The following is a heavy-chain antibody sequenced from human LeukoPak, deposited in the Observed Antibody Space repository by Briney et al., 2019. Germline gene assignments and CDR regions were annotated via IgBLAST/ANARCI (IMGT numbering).Heavy chain of an antibody. Sequence: SETLSLTCAVYGGSFSGYYWSWIRQPPGKGLEWIGEISHSGSTNYNPSLKSRVTISVDTSKNQFSLKLSSVTAADTAVYYCARPSGGSYHFDYWGQGTLVTVSS. CDR2: ISHSGST. CDR1: GGSFSGYY. J-gene: IGHJ4*02. D-gene: IGHD2-15*01. V-gene: IGHV4-34*01. CDR3: ARPSGGSYHFDY.